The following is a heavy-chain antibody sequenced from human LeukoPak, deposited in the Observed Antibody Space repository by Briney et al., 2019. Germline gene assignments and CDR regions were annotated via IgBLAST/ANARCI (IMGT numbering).Heavy chain of an antibody. CDR1: GFTSSSYN. CDR3: ARGVAAAGRLVDY. J-gene: IGHJ4*02. D-gene: IGHD6-13*01. CDR2: ISSSSSTI. V-gene: IGHV3-48*02. Sequence: GGSLRLSCAASGFTSSSYNINWVRQAPGKGQEWVSYISSSSSTIYYADSVKGRFTISRDNAKNSLYLQMNSLRDEDTAVYYCARGVAAAGRLVDYWGQGTLVTVSS.